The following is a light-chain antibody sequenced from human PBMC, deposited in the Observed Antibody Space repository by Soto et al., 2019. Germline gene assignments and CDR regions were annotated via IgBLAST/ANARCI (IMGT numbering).Light chain of an antibody. Sequence: DIQMTQSPSSLSASVGDRVTITCRASQSITGYLNWYQQKPGKAPKLLIYAASSLQSGVPSRFSGSGSGTDFTHTISSLQRDDFATYFCQQSLGIPYTFGQGTRLETK. CDR1: QSITGY. J-gene: IGKJ2*01. CDR2: AAS. CDR3: QQSLGIPYT. V-gene: IGKV1-39*01.